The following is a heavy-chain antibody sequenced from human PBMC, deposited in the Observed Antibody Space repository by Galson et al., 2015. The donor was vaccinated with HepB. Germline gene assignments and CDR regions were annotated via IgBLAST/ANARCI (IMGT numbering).Heavy chain of an antibody. CDR3: ARDPETSYGYCSGGNCVNYFDY. CDR1: GFTFSSYV. CDR2: TSYDGTDK. J-gene: IGHJ4*02. Sequence: SLRLSCAVSGFTFSSYVVHWVRQVPGKGLEWVAVTSYDGTDKYYAAAVKGRFTISRDNSKNTLYLQMNRLRAEDTAIYYCARDPETSYGYCSGGNCVNYFDYWGQGTLVTVS. V-gene: IGHV3-30-3*01. D-gene: IGHD2-15*01.